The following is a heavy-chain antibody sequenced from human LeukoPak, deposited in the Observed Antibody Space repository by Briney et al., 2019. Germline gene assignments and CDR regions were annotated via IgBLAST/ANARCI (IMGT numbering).Heavy chain of an antibody. J-gene: IGHJ4*02. Sequence: GGSLRLSCAASGFSFGDYGMSWVRQAPGKGLEWVSAINWNGGSTGYADSVKGRCTISRDNAKNSLYLQMNSLRAEDTAVYYCARGRGYCSSTSCYKYYFDYWGQGTLVTVSS. CDR2: INWNGGST. CDR1: GFSFGDYG. D-gene: IGHD2-2*03. CDR3: ARGRGYCSSTSCYKYYFDY. V-gene: IGHV3-20*04.